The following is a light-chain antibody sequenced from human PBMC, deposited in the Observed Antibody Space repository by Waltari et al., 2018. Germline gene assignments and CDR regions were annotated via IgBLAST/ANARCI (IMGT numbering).Light chain of an antibody. V-gene: IGLV3-1*01. CDR1: KLGDKY. J-gene: IGLJ1*01. CDR2: EDS. CDR3: QAWDSSTFYV. Sequence: SYELTQPPPVSVSPGQTASITCPGDKLGDKYACWYQQKPGQSPGLVIYEDSKRPSGIPERFSGSNSGNTATLTISGTQAMDEADYYCQAWDSSTFYVFGTGTKVTVL.